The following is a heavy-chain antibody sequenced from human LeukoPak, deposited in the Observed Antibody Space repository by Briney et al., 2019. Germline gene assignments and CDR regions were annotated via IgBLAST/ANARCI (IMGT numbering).Heavy chain of an antibody. CDR1: GGSISSYY. CDR2: IYTSGST. J-gene: IGHJ3*02. Sequence: SETLSLTCTVSGGSISSYYWSWIRQPAGKGLEWIGRIYTSGSTNYNPSLKSRVTMSVDTSKNQFSPKLSSVTAADTAVYYCARSILLGYCSGGSCYSDAFDIWGQGTMVTVSS. D-gene: IGHD2-15*01. V-gene: IGHV4-4*07. CDR3: ARSILLGYCSGGSCYSDAFDI.